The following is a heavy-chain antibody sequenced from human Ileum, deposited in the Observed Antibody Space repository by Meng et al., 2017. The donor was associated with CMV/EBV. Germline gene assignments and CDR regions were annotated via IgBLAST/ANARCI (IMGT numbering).Heavy chain of an antibody. V-gene: IGHV1-18*01. CDR2: ISAYNGNT. D-gene: IGHD5-18*01. Sequence: ASVKVSCKTSGYIFTNYGINWVRQAPGQGLEWMGWISAYNGNTNYVQKVQGRVSMTTDTSTSTAYMELRSLRSDDTAVYYCARDLHFAGYSYENYFDYWGQGTRVTVSS. CDR1: GYIFTNYG. J-gene: IGHJ4*02. CDR3: ARDLHFAGYSYENYFDY.